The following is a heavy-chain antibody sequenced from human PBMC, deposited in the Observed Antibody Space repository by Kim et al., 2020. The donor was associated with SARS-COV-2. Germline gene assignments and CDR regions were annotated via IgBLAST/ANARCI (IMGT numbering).Heavy chain of an antibody. CDR1: RFTYSSNY. CDR2: LYRGGTT. D-gene: IGHD4-17*01. V-gene: IGHV3-66*01. CDR3: AGYGDYTRCNGEGAGGGFDY. J-gene: IGHJ4*02. Sequence: GGSLRLSCAASRFTYSSNYISWVRQSPGKGLEWVSTLYRGGTTYYADSVKCRFTISRDISKSTLYLQINSLRAEDTAVYYCAGYGDYTRCNGEGAGGGFDYWGQGTLVTVSS.